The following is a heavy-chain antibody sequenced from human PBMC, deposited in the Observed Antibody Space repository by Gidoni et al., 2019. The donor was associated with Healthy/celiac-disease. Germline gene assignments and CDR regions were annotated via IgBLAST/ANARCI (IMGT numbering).Heavy chain of an antibody. Sequence: EVQLVESGGGLVQPGGSLKLSCAASGFPFSGSAMHWVRQASEKGLEWVGRIRSKANSYATAYAASVKGRFTISRDDSKNTAYLQMNSLKTEDTAVYYCTRPLSGATTGVDYWGQGTLVTVSS. CDR2: IRSKANSYAT. V-gene: IGHV3-73*02. CDR3: TRPLSGATTGVDY. D-gene: IGHD1-26*01. CDR1: GFPFSGSA. J-gene: IGHJ4*02.